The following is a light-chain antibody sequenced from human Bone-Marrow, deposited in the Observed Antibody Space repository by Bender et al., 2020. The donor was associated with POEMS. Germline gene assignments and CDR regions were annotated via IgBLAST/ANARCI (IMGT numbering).Light chain of an antibody. V-gene: IGLV2-23*02. Sequence: QSALTQPASVSGSPGQSITISCTGTSSDVGGYNYVSWYQQHPGKAPKLMIYEVSKRPSGVPDRFSGSKSGNTASLTISGLQLEDEADYYCCSFVTTTTSFYVFGTGTKVTVL. CDR1: SSDVGGYNY. J-gene: IGLJ1*01. CDR2: EVS. CDR3: CSFVTTTTSFYV.